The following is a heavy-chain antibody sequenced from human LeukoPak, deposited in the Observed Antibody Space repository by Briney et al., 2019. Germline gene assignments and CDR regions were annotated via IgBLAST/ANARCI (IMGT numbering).Heavy chain of an antibody. V-gene: IGHV5-51*01. CDR2: IYPGDSDT. J-gene: IGHJ4*02. CDR3: ARLRDYYDSSGYAYFDY. D-gene: IGHD3-22*01. Sequence: GGSLKISCKGSGYSITSYWIGWVRQMAGKGLEWRGIIYPGDSDTRYSPSFQGQVTISADNSISTAFLQWSRLKASDTAMYYCARLRDYYDSSGYAYFDYWGQGTLVTVSS. CDR1: GYSITSYW.